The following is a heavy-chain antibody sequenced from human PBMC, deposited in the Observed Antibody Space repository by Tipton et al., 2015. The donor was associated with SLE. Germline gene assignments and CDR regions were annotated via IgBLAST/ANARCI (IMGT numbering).Heavy chain of an antibody. Sequence: PSRGLEWLGRTYYRSKWYNDYAVSVKSRITINPDTSKNQFSLKLSSVTAADTAVYYCASRGAAAAPGWYFDLWGRGTLVTVSS. D-gene: IGHD6-13*01. CDR3: ASRGAAAAPGWYFDL. J-gene: IGHJ2*01. CDR2: TYYRSKWYN. V-gene: IGHV6-1*01.